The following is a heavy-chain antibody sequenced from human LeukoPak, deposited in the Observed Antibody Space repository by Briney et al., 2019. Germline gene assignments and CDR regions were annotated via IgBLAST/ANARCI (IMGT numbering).Heavy chain of an antibody. J-gene: IGHJ4*02. CDR2: IKQDGSEK. CDR3: ARVIRGINNNFDY. D-gene: IGHD3-10*01. V-gene: IGHV3-7*01. Sequence: PGGSLRLSCAASGFTFSSYWMSWVRQAPGKGLEWVANIKQDGSEKYYVDSVKGRFTISRDNAKNSLYLQMNSLRAEDTALYYCARVIRGINNNFDYWGQGTLVTVSS. CDR1: GFTFSSYW.